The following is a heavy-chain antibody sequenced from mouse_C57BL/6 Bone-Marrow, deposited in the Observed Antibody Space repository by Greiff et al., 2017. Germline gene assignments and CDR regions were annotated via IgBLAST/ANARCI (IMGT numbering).Heavy chain of an antibody. Sequence: VQLQQSGPGLVQPSQSLSITCTVSGFSLTSYGVHWVRQSPGQGLEWLGVIWSGGSTDYNAAFISRLSISKDNSQSPVFFKMNSQQADDTAIYYGARKGGYSNLFAYWGQGTLVTVSA. D-gene: IGHD2-5*01. J-gene: IGHJ3*01. CDR2: IWSGGST. CDR1: GFSLTSYG. CDR3: ARKGGYSNLFAY. V-gene: IGHV2-2*01.